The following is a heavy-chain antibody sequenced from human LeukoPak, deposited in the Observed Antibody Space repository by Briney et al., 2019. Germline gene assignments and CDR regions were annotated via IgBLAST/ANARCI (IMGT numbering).Heavy chain of an antibody. V-gene: IGHV4-59*01. D-gene: IGHD2-21*02. CDR2: IYYSGST. CDR1: GGSISSYY. Sequence: SSETLSLTCTVSGGSISSYYWSWIRQPPGKGLEWIGYIYYSGSTNYNPSLKSRVTISVDTSKNQFSLKLSSVTAADTAVYYCARGLPPGAFDIWGQGTMVTVSS. CDR3: ARGLPPGAFDI. J-gene: IGHJ3*02.